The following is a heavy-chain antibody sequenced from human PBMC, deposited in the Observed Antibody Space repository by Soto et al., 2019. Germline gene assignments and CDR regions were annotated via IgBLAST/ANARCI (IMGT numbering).Heavy chain of an antibody. CDR2: ISNDGTKK. D-gene: IGHD2-15*01. V-gene: IGHV3-30*18. Sequence: QVQLVESGGGVVQPGKSLRLSCATSGFTFRSYGMHWVRQAPGKGLEWLAVISNDGTKKFFADSVKGRLTLSRDNARNTLYLESNSLRSEDTAVYFYGKDTLDCSGGDCPLFYYYGMDVWGQGTTVTVSS. J-gene: IGHJ6*02. CDR1: GFTFRSYG. CDR3: GKDTLDCSGGDCPLFYYYGMDV.